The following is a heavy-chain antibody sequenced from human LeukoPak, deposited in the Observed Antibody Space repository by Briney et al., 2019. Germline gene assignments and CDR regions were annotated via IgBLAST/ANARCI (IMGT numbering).Heavy chain of an antibody. V-gene: IGHV1-69*04. CDR1: GGTFSSYT. CDR3: ARDRSTVTDGIFDP. J-gene: IGHJ5*02. D-gene: IGHD4-11*01. CDR2: IIPILGIA. Sequence: ASVKVSCKASGGTFSSYTISWVRQAPGQGLEWMGRIIPILGIANYAQKFQGRVTITADKSTSAAYMELSSLGSEDTAVYYCARDRSTVTDGIFDPWGQGTLVTVSS.